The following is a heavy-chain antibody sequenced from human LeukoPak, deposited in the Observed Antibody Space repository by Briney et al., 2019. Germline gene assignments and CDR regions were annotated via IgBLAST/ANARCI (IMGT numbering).Heavy chain of an antibody. V-gene: IGHV1-69*13. CDR1: GGTFSSYA. CDR2: IIPIFGTA. CDR3: ARDGGSGSYYNSFDP. Sequence: ASVKVSCKASGGTFSSYAISWVRQAPGQGLEWMGGIIPIFGTANYAQKFQGRVTITADESTSTAYMELSSLRSEDTAVYYCARDGGSGSYYNSFDPWDQGTLVTVSS. J-gene: IGHJ5*02. D-gene: IGHD3-10*01.